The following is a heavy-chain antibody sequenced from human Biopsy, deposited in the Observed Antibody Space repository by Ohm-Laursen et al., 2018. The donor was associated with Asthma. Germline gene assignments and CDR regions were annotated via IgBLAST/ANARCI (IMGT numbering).Heavy chain of an antibody. V-gene: IGHV4-59*07. CDR2: VYWTGST. Sequence: SDTLSLTCSVYGGSISSFYWSWIRQSPEKGLEWMGYVYWTGSTNYNPSLKSRITMSVGTSKNRMFLELTSATAADTAIYYCVRAVRNEQWLAPFDYWGQGKPVTVSS. CDR1: GGSISSFY. CDR3: VRAVRNEQWLAPFDY. J-gene: IGHJ4*02. D-gene: IGHD6-19*01.